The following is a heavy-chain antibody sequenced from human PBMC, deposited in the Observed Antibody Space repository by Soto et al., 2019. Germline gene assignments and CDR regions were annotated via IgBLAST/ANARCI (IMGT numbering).Heavy chain of an antibody. J-gene: IGHJ4*02. CDR2: IRIDSNHI. D-gene: IGHD1-26*01. CDR1: GFIFTSYS. CDR3: ARDLSYAFDY. V-gene: IGHV3-48*02. Sequence: EVQLVESGGGLVQPGGSLRLSCAASGFIFTSYSMNWVRQAPGKGLEWLSYIRIDSNHIGYADSVRGRFTISSDIAKNSLYLQMNSLRDDDTAVDYCARDLSYAFDYWGQGTLVTVSS.